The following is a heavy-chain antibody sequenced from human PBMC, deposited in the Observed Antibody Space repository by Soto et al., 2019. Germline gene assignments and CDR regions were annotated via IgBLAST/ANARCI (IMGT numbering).Heavy chain of an antibody. CDR3: AKDENWNYGYYFDY. CDR2: ISGSGGST. D-gene: IGHD1-7*01. Sequence: GGSLRLSCAASGFTFSSYAMSWVRQAPGKGPEWVSAISGSGGSTYYADSVKGRFTISRDNSKNTLYLQMNSLRAEDTAVYYCAKDENWNYGYYFDYWGQGTLVTVSS. V-gene: IGHV3-23*01. J-gene: IGHJ4*02. CDR1: GFTFSSYA.